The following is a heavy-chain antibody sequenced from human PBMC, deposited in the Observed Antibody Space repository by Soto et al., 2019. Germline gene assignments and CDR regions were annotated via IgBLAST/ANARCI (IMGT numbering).Heavy chain of an antibody. CDR3: ARDPVAGTYFDY. D-gene: IGHD6-19*01. V-gene: IGHV1-18*01. CDR1: GYTFTTYG. CDR2: ISGYNGNT. J-gene: IGHJ4*02. Sequence: QVQLVQSGAEVKKPGASVKVSCKASGYTFTTYGISWVRQAPGHGLEWMGWISGYNGNTHYAQKFQGRVTMTTDTSTSTAYMELRSLRSDDTAVYYCARDPVAGTYFDYCGQGTLVTVSA.